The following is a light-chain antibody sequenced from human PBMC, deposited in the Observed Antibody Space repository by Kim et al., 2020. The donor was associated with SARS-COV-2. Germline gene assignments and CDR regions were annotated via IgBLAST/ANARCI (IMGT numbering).Light chain of an antibody. CDR3: QQSYSTLPYT. Sequence: DIQMTQSPSSLSASVGDRVTITCRASQSISSYLNWYQQKPGKAPKLLIYEASSLQSGVPSRFSGSGSGTDFTLTISSLQPEDFATYYCQQSYSTLPYTFGQGTKLEI. CDR2: EAS. J-gene: IGKJ2*01. CDR1: QSISSY. V-gene: IGKV1-39*01.